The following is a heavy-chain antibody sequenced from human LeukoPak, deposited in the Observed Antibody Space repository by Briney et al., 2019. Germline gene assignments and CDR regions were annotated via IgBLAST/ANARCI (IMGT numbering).Heavy chain of an antibody. CDR2: ISAYNGNT. CDR3: ARVVSSGWTDY. Sequence: ASGKVSCKASGGTFSSYAISWVRQAPGQGLEWMGWISAYNGNTNYAQKPQGRVTMTTDTSTSTAYMELRSLRSDDTAVYYCARVVSSGWTDYWGQGTLVTVSS. D-gene: IGHD6-19*01. CDR1: GGTFSSYA. V-gene: IGHV1-18*01. J-gene: IGHJ4*02.